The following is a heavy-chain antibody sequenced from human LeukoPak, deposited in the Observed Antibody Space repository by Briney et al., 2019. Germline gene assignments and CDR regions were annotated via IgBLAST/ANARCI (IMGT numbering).Heavy chain of an antibody. D-gene: IGHD6-13*01. CDR2: IYSGGST. V-gene: IGHV3-66*01. Sequence: ETLSLTCTVSGGSISSGSYYWSWVRQAPGKGLEWVSVIYSGGSTYYADSVKGRFTISRDNSKNTLYLQMNSLRAEDTAVYYCARGGPAAGRFDYWGQGTLVTVSS. J-gene: IGHJ4*02. CDR3: ARGGPAAGRFDY. CDR1: GGSISSGSYY.